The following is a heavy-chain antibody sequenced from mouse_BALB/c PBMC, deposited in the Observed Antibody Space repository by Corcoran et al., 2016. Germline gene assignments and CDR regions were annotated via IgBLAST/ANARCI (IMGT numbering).Heavy chain of an antibody. Sequence: EVQLQQSVPELEKPGASVKISCKTSGYTFTEYTMHWVKQSHGKSLEWIGGINPNNGGTSYNQKFKGKATFTVDKSSSTAYMELRSLTSADSAVYYCARDYGSRSYWYVDVWGAGTTVTVSS. CDR2: INPNNGGT. CDR3: ARDYGSRSYWYVDV. J-gene: IGHJ1*01. D-gene: IGHD1-1*01. V-gene: IGHV1-18*01. CDR1: GYTFTEYT.